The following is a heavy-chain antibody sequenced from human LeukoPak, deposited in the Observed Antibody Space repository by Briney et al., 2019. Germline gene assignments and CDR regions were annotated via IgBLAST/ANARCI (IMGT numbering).Heavy chain of an antibody. D-gene: IGHD4-17*01. Sequence: GGPLRLSCAASGFTSNTYSMNWVRQAPGKGLEWVSYISSTSNIIHYADSVKGRFTISRDNAKNSLFLQMNSLRAEDTAVYYCARDDYGDYLGWFDYWGQGTLVTVSS. CDR1: GFTSNTYS. V-gene: IGHV3-48*04. CDR2: ISSTSNII. J-gene: IGHJ5*01. CDR3: ARDDYGDYLGWFDY.